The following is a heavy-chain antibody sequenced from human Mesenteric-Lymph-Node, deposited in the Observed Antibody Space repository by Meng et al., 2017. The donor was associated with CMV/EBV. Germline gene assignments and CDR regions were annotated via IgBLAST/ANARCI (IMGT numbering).Heavy chain of an antibody. CDR3: AKSRALGLGPLDY. J-gene: IGHJ4*02. V-gene: IGHV3-43*01. D-gene: IGHD3/OR15-3a*01. CDR2: INWEGGIT. CDR1: GFTFNDYT. Sequence: GGSLRLSCAASGFTFNDYTMHWVRQPPGKGLEWVSLINWEGGITYYADSVKGRFTISRDNRKKSLYLQLDSLRTEDTALYYCAKSRALGLGPLDYWGQGTLVTVSS.